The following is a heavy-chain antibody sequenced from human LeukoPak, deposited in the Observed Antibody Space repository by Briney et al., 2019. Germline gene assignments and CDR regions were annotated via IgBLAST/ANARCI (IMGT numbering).Heavy chain of an antibody. V-gene: IGHV4-39*01. D-gene: IGHD1-1*01. CDR3: AGGQLYLLDY. Sequence: SETLSLTCTVSGGSISSSSYYWGWIRQPPGKGLEWIGSIYYSGSTYYNPSLKSRVTISVDTSKNQFSLKLSSVTAADTAVYYCAGGQLYLLDYGGQGTLVTVSS. CDR2: IYYSGST. CDR1: GGSISSSSYY. J-gene: IGHJ4*02.